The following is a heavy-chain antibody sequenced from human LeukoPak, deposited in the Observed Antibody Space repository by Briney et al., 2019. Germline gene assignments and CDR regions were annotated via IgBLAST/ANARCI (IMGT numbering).Heavy chain of an antibody. J-gene: IGHJ4*02. CDR3: AREGSPGTFDY. D-gene: IGHD6-13*01. V-gene: IGHV3-64*01. CDR1: GFTISSYT. Sequence: GGSLRLSCAASGFTISSYTMHWVRQAPGKGLESVSALSSDGGSTYYANSVRGRFTISRDNSNNTLYLQMDSLRAEDMAVYYCAREGSPGTFDYWGQGTLVTLSS. CDR2: LSSDGGST.